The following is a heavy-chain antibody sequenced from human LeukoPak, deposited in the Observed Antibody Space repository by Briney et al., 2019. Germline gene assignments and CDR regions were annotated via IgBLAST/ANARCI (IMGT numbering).Heavy chain of an antibody. D-gene: IGHD3-22*01. CDR1: RFTFSRYD. J-gene: IGHJ4*02. Sequence: GGSLRLSCAASRFTFSRYDMSWVRQAPGKGLEWVSPISGSGGSTYFADSVKGRFTISRDNSKNTLYLQMNSLRAEDTAVYYCAKQSLYYYDSGGYYYFDYWGQGTLVTVSS. CDR2: ISGSGGST. CDR3: AKQSLYYYDSGGYYYFDY. V-gene: IGHV3-23*01.